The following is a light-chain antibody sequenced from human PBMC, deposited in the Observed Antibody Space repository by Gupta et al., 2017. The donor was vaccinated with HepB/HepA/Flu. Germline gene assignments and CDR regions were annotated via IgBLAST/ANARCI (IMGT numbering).Light chain of an antibody. CDR1: QSISTW. CDR2: KAS. Sequence: DTQMTQFPYTLSASVGDRVIITCRASQSISTWLAWYQQKPVKAPKLLIYKASSLESGFPSRFSGSGSGTEFTLTISSRQPDDFATYYCQQYNSSFGQGTKLEIK. CDR3: QQYNSS. J-gene: IGKJ2*01. V-gene: IGKV1-5*03.